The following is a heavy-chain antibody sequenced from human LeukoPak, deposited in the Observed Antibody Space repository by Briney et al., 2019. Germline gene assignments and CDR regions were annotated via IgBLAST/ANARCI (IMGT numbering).Heavy chain of an antibody. D-gene: IGHD6-6*01. J-gene: IGHJ6*03. V-gene: IGHV3-30*18. CDR1: GFTFSSYG. CDR3: AKSSSSITARPHWSYMDV. Sequence: GGSLRLSCAASGFTFSSYGMHWVRQAPGKGLEWVAVISYDGSNKYYADSVKGRFTISRDNSKNTLYLQMNSLRAEDTAVYYCAKSSSSITARPHWSYMDVWGKGTTVTVSS. CDR2: ISYDGSNK.